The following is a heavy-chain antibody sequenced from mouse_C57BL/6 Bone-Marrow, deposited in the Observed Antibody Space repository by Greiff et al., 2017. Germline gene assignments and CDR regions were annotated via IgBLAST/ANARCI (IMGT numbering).Heavy chain of an antibody. D-gene: IGHD1-1*01. CDR3: ARDASTVVATGYFDV. CDR1: GFTFSDYY. J-gene: IGHJ1*03. Sequence: EVKVVESEGGLVQPGSSMKLSCTASGFTFSDYYMAWVRQVPEKGLEWVANINYDGSSTYYLDSLKSRFIIARDNAKNILYLQMSSLKSEDTATXYCARDASTVVATGYFDVWGTGTTVTVSS. V-gene: IGHV5-16*01. CDR2: INYDGSST.